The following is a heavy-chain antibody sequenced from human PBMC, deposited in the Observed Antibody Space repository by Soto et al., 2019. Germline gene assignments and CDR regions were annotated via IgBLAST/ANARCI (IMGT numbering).Heavy chain of an antibody. CDR3: ARVRATRDIVVVPAGGHPYYYYMDV. Sequence: SETLSLTCAVYGGSFSGYYWSWIRQPPGKGLEWIGEINHSGSTNYNPSLKSRVTISVDTSKNQFSLKLSSVTAADTAVYYCARVRATRDIVVVPAGGHPYYYYMDVWGKGTTVTVSS. V-gene: IGHV4-34*01. CDR1: GGSFSGYY. D-gene: IGHD2-2*01. J-gene: IGHJ6*03. CDR2: INHSGST.